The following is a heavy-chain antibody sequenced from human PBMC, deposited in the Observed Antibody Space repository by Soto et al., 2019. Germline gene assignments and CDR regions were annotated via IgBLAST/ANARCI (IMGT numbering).Heavy chain of an antibody. CDR1: RFSFTNAW. J-gene: IGHJ6*02. CDR2: IKSKTDGGTA. D-gene: IGHD1-26*01. Sequence: EVQLVESGGGFVQPGGSLRLSCVASRFSFTNAWMSWVRQAPGKGPEWVGRIKSKTDGGTADYAAPVKGRFTISRDDSQTTLYLHMDSLKTEDTALYHCSTDIGIYGLDIRGQGTTVTVSS. V-gene: IGHV3-15*01. CDR3: STDIGIYGLDI.